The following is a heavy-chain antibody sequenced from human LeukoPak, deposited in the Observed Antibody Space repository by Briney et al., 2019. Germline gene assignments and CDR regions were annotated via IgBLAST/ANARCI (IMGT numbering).Heavy chain of an antibody. V-gene: IGHV1-2*02. Sequence: ASVKVSCKASGYTFTANYMNWVRQAPGQGLEWMGWINPHSGGTNSAQKFQGRVTMTRDTSISTAYMELSGLTSDDTAIYYCARGRKSTFGTLGKTVNAFDIWGQGTVVIVSS. CDR2: INPHSGGT. J-gene: IGHJ3*02. D-gene: IGHD7-27*01. CDR1: GYTFTANY. CDR3: ARGRKSTFGTLGKTVNAFDI.